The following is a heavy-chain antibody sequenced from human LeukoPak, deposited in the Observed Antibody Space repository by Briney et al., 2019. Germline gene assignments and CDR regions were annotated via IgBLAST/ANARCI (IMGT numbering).Heavy chain of an antibody. CDR2: IYPGDADT. J-gene: IGHJ3*02. CDR3: ARRPIGSSAFDI. CDR1: GCCFTSYW. V-gene: IGHV5-51*01. Sequence: GGSLKISSKASGCCFTSYWSGWWRRQPGKGREWMGIIYPGDADTRYSPSFEGRATISADKSISTAYLQWSSLKASDTAMYYCARRPIGSSAFDIWGQGRMVTVSS. D-gene: IGHD2-15*01.